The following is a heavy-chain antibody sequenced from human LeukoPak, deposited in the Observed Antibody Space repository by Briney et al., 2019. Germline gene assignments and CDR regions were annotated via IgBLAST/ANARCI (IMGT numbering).Heavy chain of an antibody. CDR1: GYTFTGYY. D-gene: IGHD6-13*01. J-gene: IGHJ5*02. CDR2: INPNSDGT. CDR3: ARASAGIAGAWFDP. V-gene: IGHV1-2*02. Sequence: ASVKVSCKVFGYTFTGYYLHWVRQAPGQGLEWMGWINPNSDGTNYAQKFQGRVTMTRDTSITTAYMELSRLTSDDTAMYYCARASAGIAGAWFDPWGQGTLVTVSS.